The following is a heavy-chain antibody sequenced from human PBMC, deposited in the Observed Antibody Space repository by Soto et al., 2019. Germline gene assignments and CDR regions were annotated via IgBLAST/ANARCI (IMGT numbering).Heavy chain of an antibody. CDR2: INAGNGNT. D-gene: IGHD3-16*01. CDR3: ARGRGGGYYYYGMDV. CDR1: GYTFTSYA. Sequence: QVQLVPSGAEEKKPGASVKVSCKASGYTFTSYAMHWVRQAHGQRLEWMGWINAGNGNTKYSHKFQGRVTITRDTSASTAYMELSRLRSEDTAVDYCARGRGGGYYYYGMDVWGQGPRSPSP. V-gene: IGHV1-3*05. J-gene: IGHJ6*02.